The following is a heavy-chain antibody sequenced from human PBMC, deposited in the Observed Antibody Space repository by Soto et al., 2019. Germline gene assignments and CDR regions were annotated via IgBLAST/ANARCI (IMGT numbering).Heavy chain of an antibody. CDR3: AKGGPTFLNWFGP. V-gene: IGHV3-23*01. Sequence: PGGSLLLSCAASGFTFSTYAMNWVRLAPGKGLEWISVISNSGHITFYADSVKGRFTISRDNSKNTLYLQMNNLRADDTAAYYCAKGGPTFLNWFGPWGQGALVTVSS. CDR2: ISNSGHIT. D-gene: IGHD5-12*01. J-gene: IGHJ5*02. CDR1: GFTFSTYA.